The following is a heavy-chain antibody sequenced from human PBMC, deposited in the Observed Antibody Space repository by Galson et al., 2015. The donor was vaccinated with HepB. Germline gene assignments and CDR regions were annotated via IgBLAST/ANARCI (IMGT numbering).Heavy chain of an antibody. D-gene: IGHD2-2*01. CDR2: INQGGNEK. V-gene: IGHV3-7*05. CDR1: GFTFSSYW. Sequence: SLRLSCAASGFTFSSYWMSWVRQAPGKGLEWVANINQGGNEKYYVDSVKGRFTISRDNAKNSFYLQMNSLRAEDTAVYYCARGSRSQWILGVDVSGQETMLTVSP. J-gene: IGHJ3*01. CDR3: ARGSRSQWILGVDV.